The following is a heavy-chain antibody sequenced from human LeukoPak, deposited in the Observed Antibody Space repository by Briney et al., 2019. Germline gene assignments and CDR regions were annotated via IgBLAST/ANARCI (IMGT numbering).Heavy chain of an antibody. D-gene: IGHD1-1*01. CDR3: ARGRPTTLGGIY. V-gene: IGHV1-8*02. Sequence: ASVKVSCKASGYTFTSHHINWVRQAAGQGLGWMGWMNPNSGNTAYAQKFQGRVTMTWDTSINTAYMELGSLRSEDTAVYYCARGRPTTLGGIYWGRETLFT. J-gene: IGHJ4*02. CDR2: MNPNSGNT. CDR1: GYTFTSHH.